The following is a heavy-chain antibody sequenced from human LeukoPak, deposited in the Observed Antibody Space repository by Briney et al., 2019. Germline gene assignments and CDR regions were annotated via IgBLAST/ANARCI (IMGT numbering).Heavy chain of an antibody. CDR1: GFTFSSYG. CDR2: VSSGSDII. CDR3: ARAPGRGQDYFEY. D-gene: IGHD5-12*01. Sequence: GRSLRLSCAASGFTFSSYGMHWVRRAPGKGLEWLSSVSSGSDIILYADSVKGRFTISRDNAKNSVFLQMNSLRAEDSAVYYCARAPGRGQDYFEYWGQGTLVTVSS. J-gene: IGHJ4*02. V-gene: IGHV3-21*01.